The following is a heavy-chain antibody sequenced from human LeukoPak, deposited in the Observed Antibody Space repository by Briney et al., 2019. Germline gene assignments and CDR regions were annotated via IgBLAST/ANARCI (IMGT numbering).Heavy chain of an antibody. J-gene: IGHJ4*02. CDR3: ASAPHVNYFDF. CDR2: IYYSGST. Sequence: SETLSLTCTVSGGSISSSSYYWGWIRQPPGKGLEWIGSIYYSGSTYYNPSLKSRVTISVDTSKNQFSLKLSSVTAADTAVYYCASAPHVNYFDFWGQGALVTVSS. CDR1: GGSISSSSYY. D-gene: IGHD2/OR15-2a*01. V-gene: IGHV4-39*01.